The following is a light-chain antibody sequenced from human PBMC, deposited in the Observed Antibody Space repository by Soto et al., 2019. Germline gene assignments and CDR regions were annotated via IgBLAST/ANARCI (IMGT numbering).Light chain of an antibody. J-gene: IGLJ3*02. CDR1: SSDVGTYNY. CDR2: EVT. CDR3: SSYTSSSPWV. V-gene: IGLV2-14*01. Sequence: QSVLTQPASVSGSPGQSITISCTGTSSDVGTYNYVSWYQQHPGKAPKLLIYEVTNRPSGVSNRFSGSKSGNTASLTISGLQAEDEADYYCSSYTSSSPWVFGGGTKVTVL.